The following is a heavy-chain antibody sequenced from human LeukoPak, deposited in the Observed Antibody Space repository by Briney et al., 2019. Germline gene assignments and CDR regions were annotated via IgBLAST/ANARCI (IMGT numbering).Heavy chain of an antibody. CDR2: ISGSGGVT. CDR3: GRELRCDCRGGDY. D-gene: IGHD4-17*01. CDR1: GFTFSSYT. J-gene: IGHJ4*02. V-gene: IGHV3-23*01. Sequence: GGSLRLSCAASGFTFSSYTMSWVRQAPGKGLEWVSSISGSGGVTYYADSVRGRFTISRDNSKNTLYLQMNTLRDEKTAVYFCGRELRCDCRGGDYWDQGTVDTVSS.